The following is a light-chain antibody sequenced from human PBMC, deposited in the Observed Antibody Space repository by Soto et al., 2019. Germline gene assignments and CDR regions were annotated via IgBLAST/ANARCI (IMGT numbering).Light chain of an antibody. V-gene: IGLV2-14*03. CDR2: DVS. J-gene: IGLJ2*01. Sequence: QSALTQPASVSGSPGQSITISCTGTSSDVGGYNYVSWYQQHPGKAPKLVIYDVSNRPSGVSYRFSGSKSGNTASLTISGLQAEDEADYYCSSYTSSSTLVVFGGGTKLTVL. CDR3: SSYTSSSTLVV. CDR1: SSDVGGYNY.